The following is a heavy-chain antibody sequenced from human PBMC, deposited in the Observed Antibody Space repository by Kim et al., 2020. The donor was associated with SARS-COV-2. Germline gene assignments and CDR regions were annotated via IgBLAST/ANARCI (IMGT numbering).Heavy chain of an antibody. D-gene: IGHD6-13*01. CDR2: ISSSSSYI. Sequence: GGSLRLSCAASGFTFSSYSMNWVRQAPGKGLEWVSSISSSSSYIYYADSVKGRFTISRDNAKNSLYLQMNSLRAEDTAVYYCASQGSSWPPPYNWFDPWGQGTLVTVSS. CDR1: GFTFSSYS. CDR3: ASQGSSWPPPYNWFDP. V-gene: IGHV3-21*01. J-gene: IGHJ5*02.